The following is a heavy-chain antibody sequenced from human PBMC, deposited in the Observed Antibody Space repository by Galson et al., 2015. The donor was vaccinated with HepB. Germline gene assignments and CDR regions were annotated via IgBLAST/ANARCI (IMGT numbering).Heavy chain of an antibody. V-gene: IGHV1-69*13. D-gene: IGHD4-11*01. Sequence: SVKVSCKASGGTFSSYAISWVRQAPGQGLEWMGGIIPIFGTANYAQKFQGRVTITADESTSTAYMELSSLRSEDTAVYYCARGRPTTLTLYYYYGMDVWGQGTTVTVSS. J-gene: IGHJ6*02. CDR2: IIPIFGTA. CDR1: GGTFSSYA. CDR3: ARGRPTTLTLYYYYGMDV.